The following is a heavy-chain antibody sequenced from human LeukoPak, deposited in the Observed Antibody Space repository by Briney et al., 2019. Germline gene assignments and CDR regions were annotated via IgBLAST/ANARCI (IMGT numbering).Heavy chain of an antibody. D-gene: IGHD3-22*01. Sequence: GGSLRLSCAASGFTFSSYAMSWVRQAPGKGLEWVSAISGSGGSTYYADSVKGRFTISRDNSKNTLYLQMNSLRAEDTAVYYCATSRGYYYDSSGYYYLDYWGQGTLVTVSS. V-gene: IGHV3-23*01. CDR3: ATSRGYYYDSSGYYYLDY. J-gene: IGHJ4*02. CDR2: ISGSGGST. CDR1: GFTFSSYA.